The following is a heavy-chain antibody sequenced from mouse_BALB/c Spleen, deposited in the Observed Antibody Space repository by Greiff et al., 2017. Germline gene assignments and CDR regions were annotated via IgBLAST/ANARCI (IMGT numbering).Heavy chain of an antibody. CDR3: ASYRYDDYAMDY. CDR2: IFPGTGTT. CDR1: GYTFTSYW. D-gene: IGHD2-14*01. V-gene: IGHV1S132*01. J-gene: IGHJ4*01. Sequence: VELQQSGAELVKPGASVKLSCKTSGYTFTSYWIQWVKQRPGQGLGWIGEIFPGTGTTYYNEKFKGKATLTIDTSSSTAYMQLSSLTSEDSAVYFCASYRYDDYAMDYWGQGTSVTVSS.